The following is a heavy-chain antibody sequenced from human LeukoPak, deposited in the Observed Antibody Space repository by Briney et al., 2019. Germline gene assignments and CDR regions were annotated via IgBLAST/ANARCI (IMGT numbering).Heavy chain of an antibody. Sequence: QPGGSLRLSCAASGFTFSSYAMSWVRQAPGKGLEWVSAISGSGGSTYYADSVKGRFTISRDNSKNTLYLQMNSLRAEDTAVYYCAKANPDKSIAVAGVFDYWGQGTLVTVSS. V-gene: IGHV3-23*01. CDR3: AKANPDKSIAVAGVFDY. D-gene: IGHD6-19*01. CDR2: ISGSGGST. CDR1: GFTFSSYA. J-gene: IGHJ4*02.